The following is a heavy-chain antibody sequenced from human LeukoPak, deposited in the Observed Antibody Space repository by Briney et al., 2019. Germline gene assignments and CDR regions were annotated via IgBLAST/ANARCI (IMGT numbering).Heavy chain of an antibody. Sequence: GGSLRLSCAASGFTFSGSAMHWVRQASGKGLEWVGRIRSKANSYATAYAASVKGRFTISRDDSKNTAYLQMNSLKTEDTAVYYCTRYVDTAMAMGYWGQGTLVTVSS. J-gene: IGHJ4*02. D-gene: IGHD5-18*01. V-gene: IGHV3-73*01. CDR2: IRSKANSYAT. CDR3: TRYVDTAMAMGY. CDR1: GFTFSGSA.